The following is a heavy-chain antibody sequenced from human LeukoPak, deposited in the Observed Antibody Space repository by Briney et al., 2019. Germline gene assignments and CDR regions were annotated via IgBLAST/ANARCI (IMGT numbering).Heavy chain of an antibody. CDR2: IYHSGST. V-gene: IGHV4-38-2*02. Sequence: SETLSLTCTVSGYSISSGYYWGWIRQPPGKGLEWIGSIYHSGSTYYNPSLKSRVTISVDTSKNQFSLKLSSVTAADTAVYYCAREVYMDVWGKGTTATVSS. J-gene: IGHJ6*03. CDR1: GYSISSGYY. CDR3: AREVYMDV.